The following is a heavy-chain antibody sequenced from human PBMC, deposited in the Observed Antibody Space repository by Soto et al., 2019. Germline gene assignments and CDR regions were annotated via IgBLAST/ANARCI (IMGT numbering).Heavy chain of an antibody. V-gene: IGHV5-51*01. CDR2: IYPGDSDT. J-gene: IGHJ4*02. CDR3: ARQRWVVTAIDY. CDR1: GYSFTSYW. D-gene: IGHD2-21*02. Sequence: GDSLNISCKGSGYSFTSYWLEWVSQMPGKGLEWMGIIYPGDSDTRYSPSFQGQVTSSADKSISTAYLQWSSLKASDTAMYYRARQRWVVTAIDYWGQGTLVTVSS.